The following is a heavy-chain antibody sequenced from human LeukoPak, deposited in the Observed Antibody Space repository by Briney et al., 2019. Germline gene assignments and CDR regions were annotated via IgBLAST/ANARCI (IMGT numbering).Heavy chain of an antibody. D-gene: IGHD6-13*01. Sequence: GASVKVSCKASGYTFTDYYVHWVRQAPGQGLEWMGWINPNSGATFYAQTFPGRVTMTRDTSINTVFVELNRLRSDDTAVYYCARGGIAAADDYWGQGTLVTVSS. CDR2: INPNSGAT. CDR1: GYTFTDYY. J-gene: IGHJ4*02. V-gene: IGHV1-2*02. CDR3: ARGGIAAADDY.